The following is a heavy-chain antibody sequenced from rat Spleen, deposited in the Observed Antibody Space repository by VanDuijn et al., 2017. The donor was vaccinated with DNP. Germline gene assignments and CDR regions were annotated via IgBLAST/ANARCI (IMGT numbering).Heavy chain of an antibody. CDR1: GFSLTSYG. D-gene: IGHD1-11*01. Sequence: QVQLKELGPGLVQPSRTLSLTCTVSGFSLTSYGVSWVRQPPGKGLEWIAAIWSGGTTDYNSTPKSRLSINRDTSKSQVLLKMNSLLTEDTAMYFCVRSGGRYSTFDFWGPGTMVTVSS. CDR2: IWSGGTT. V-gene: IGHV2-16*01. J-gene: IGHJ1*01. CDR3: VRSGGRYSTFDF.